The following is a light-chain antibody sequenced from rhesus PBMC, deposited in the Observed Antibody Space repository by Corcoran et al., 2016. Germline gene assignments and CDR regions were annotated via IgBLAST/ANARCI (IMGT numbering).Light chain of an antibody. CDR1: QSLLHSNGNTY. CDR3: FQDIQLPFT. V-gene: IGKV2-91*01. J-gene: IGKJ3*01. Sequence: DIVMTQTPLSLSVTPGEPASISCRSSQSLLHSNGNTYLFWYLQKPGQSPHLWTYLASKRASGVPDRFSGSGSSTDFTLKISRVEAGDVGVYYCFQDIQLPFTFGPETKLAIK. CDR2: LAS.